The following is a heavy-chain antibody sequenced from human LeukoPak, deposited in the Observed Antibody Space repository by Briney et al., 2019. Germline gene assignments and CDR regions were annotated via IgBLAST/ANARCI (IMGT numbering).Heavy chain of an antibody. CDR1: VFTFSSYS. V-gene: IGHV3-48*01. CDR2: ISSSSSTI. CDR3: ARDISEWLSID. D-gene: IGHD3-3*01. Sequence: VGSLRLSCAASVFTFSSYSMNWVRQAPGKGLEWVSYISSSSSTIYYADSVKGRFTISRDNAKNSLYLQMNSLRAEDTAVYYCARDISEWLSIDCGQGTLVTVSS. J-gene: IGHJ4*02.